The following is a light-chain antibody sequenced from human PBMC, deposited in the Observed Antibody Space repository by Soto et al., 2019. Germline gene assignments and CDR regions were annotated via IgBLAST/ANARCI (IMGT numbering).Light chain of an antibody. CDR2: DVS. V-gene: IGLV2-14*01. Sequence: QSALTQPASVSGSPGQSITISCTGTSSDVGGYNYVSWYQQHPGKAPKLMIYDVSNRPSGVSNRFSGSKSGTTASLTISGLQADDEDDYYCSSYTSSSPLEFGGGTKLTVL. CDR3: SSYTSSSPLE. J-gene: IGLJ2*01. CDR1: SSDVGGYNY.